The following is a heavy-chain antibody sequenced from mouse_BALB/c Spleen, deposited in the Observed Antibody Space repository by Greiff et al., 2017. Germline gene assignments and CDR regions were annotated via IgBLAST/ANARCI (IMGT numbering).Heavy chain of an antibody. V-gene: IGHV3-8*02. CDR3: ASLYDYDVAWFAY. D-gene: IGHD2-4*01. CDR2: ISYSGST. CDR1: GDSITSGY. J-gene: IGHJ3*01. Sequence: EVKLMESGPSLVKPSQTLSLTCSVTGDSITSGYWNWIRKFPGNKLEYMGYISYSGSTYYNPSLKSRISITRDTSKTQYYLQLNSVTTEDTATYYCASLYDYDVAWFAYWGQGTLVTVSA.